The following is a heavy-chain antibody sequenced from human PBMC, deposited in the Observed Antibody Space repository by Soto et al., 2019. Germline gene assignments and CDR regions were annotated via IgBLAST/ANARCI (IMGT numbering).Heavy chain of an antibody. CDR3: ARGGTRKYYDFWSGYYPMDV. V-gene: IGHV4-59*01. Sequence: SETLSLTCTVSCGSISSYYWSWIRQPPGKGLEWIGYIYYSGSTNYNPSLKSRVTISVDTSKNQFSLKLSSVTAADTAVYYCARGGTRKYYDFWSGYYPMDVWGKGTTVTVSS. J-gene: IGHJ6*03. CDR1: CGSISSYY. D-gene: IGHD3-3*01. CDR2: IYYSGST.